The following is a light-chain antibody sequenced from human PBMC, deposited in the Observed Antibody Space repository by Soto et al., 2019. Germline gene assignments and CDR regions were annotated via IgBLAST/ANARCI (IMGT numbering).Light chain of an antibody. J-gene: IGKJ1*01. CDR1: QSVSSN. CDR2: GAS. CDR3: QQYNNWPGWT. V-gene: IGKV3-15*01. Sequence: EIVMTQSAASLSVSPGERATLSYRASQSVSSNLAWYQQKPGQAPRLLIYGASTRATGIPARFSGSGSGTEFTLTISSLQSEDFAVYYCQQYNNWPGWTFGQGTKVEIK.